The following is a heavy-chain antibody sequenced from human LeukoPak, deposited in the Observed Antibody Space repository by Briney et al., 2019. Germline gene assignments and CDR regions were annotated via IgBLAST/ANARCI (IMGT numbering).Heavy chain of an antibody. Sequence: KPSETLSLTCAVYGGSFSGYYWSWIRQPPGKGLEWIGEINHSGSTNYNPSLKSRVTISVDTSKNQFSLKLSSVTAADTAVYYCARVKNYYDSSGDDAFDIWGQGTMVTVSS. D-gene: IGHD3-22*01. CDR3: ARVKNYYDSSGDDAFDI. J-gene: IGHJ3*02. V-gene: IGHV4-34*01. CDR1: GGSFSGYY. CDR2: INHSGST.